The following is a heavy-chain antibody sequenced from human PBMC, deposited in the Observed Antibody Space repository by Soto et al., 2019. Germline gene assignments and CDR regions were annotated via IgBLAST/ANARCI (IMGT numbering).Heavy chain of an antibody. CDR1: GGSVSSGSHY. V-gene: IGHV4-61*01. CDR2: IYYSGST. Sequence: QVQLQESGPGRVKPSETLSLTCTVSGGSVSSGSHYWSWIRQPPGKGLEWIGYIYYSGSTNYNPSLQSRVNVSADTSKNQFSLKLSSVTAADTAVYYCARDRWFDPWGQGTLVTVSS. CDR3: ARDRWFDP. J-gene: IGHJ5*02.